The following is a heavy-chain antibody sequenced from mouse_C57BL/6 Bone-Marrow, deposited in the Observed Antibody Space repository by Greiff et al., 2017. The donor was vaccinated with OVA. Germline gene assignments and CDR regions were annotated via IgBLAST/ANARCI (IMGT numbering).Heavy chain of an antibody. D-gene: IGHD1-1*01. CDR3: ASHYYGRRAWFAY. CDR2: INPGSGGT. J-gene: IGHJ3*01. CDR1: GYAFTNYL. V-gene: IGHV1-54*01. Sequence: VQLQQSGAELVRPGTSVKVSCKASGYAFTNYLIEWVKQRPGQGLEWIGVINPGSGGTNYNEKFKGKATLTADKSSSTAYMQLSSLTSEDSAVYFCASHYYGRRAWFAYWGQGTLVTVSA.